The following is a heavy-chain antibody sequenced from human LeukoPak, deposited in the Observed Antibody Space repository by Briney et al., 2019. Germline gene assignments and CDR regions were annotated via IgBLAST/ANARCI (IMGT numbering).Heavy chain of an antibody. CDR2: IYYSGST. Sequence: SETLSLTCTVSGGSISSYYWSWIRQPPGKGLEWIGYIYYSGSTNYNPSLKSRVTISVDTSKNQFSLKLSSVTAADTAVYYCARVEWELGAADCFYIWGQGTMVTVSS. D-gene: IGHD1-26*01. J-gene: IGHJ3*02. V-gene: IGHV4-59*01. CDR1: GGSISSYY. CDR3: ARVEWELGAADCFYI.